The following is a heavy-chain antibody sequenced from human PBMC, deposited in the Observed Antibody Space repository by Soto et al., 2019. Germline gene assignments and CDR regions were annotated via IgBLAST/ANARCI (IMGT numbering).Heavy chain of an antibody. CDR3: ARIPGGYPYYYYGMDV. Sequence: SGPTLVNPTPTLTLTCTFSGFSLSTSGMCVSWIRQPPGKALEWLALIDWDDDKYYSTSLKTRLTISKDTSKNQVVLTMTNMDPVDTATYYCARIPGGYPYYYYGMDVWGQGTTVTVS. J-gene: IGHJ6*02. D-gene: IGHD3-22*01. CDR1: GFSLSTSGMC. V-gene: IGHV2-70*01. CDR2: IDWDDDK.